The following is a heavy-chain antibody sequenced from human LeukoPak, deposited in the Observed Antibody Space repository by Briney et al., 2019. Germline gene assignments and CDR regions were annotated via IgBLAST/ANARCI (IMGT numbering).Heavy chain of an antibody. J-gene: IGHJ4*02. V-gene: IGHV4-34*01. CDR1: GGSFSGYY. D-gene: IGHD4-23*01. CDR2: INHSGST. Sequence: SETLSLTCAVYGGSFSGYYWSWIRQPPGKGLEWIGEINHSGSTNYNPSLKSRVTISVDTSKNQFSLKLSSVTAADTAVYYCARYDNEYNTVVTLSFDYWGQGTLVTVSS. CDR3: ARYDNEYNTVVTLSFDY.